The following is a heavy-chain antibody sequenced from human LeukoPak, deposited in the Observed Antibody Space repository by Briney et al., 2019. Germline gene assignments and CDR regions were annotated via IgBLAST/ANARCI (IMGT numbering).Heavy chain of an antibody. CDR2: IETSGST. CDR1: GVSFSSGSYY. V-gene: IGHV4-61*02. J-gene: IGHJ4*02. CDR3: AREGGYSYGDAPLHFDN. D-gene: IGHD5-18*01. Sequence: SQTLSLTCTVSGVSFSSGSYYWSWIRQPAGKGLEWIGRIETSGSTNYNPSLKSRVTISVDTSKNQFSLKVSSVTAADTAVYYCAREGGYSYGDAPLHFDNWGQGTLVTVSS.